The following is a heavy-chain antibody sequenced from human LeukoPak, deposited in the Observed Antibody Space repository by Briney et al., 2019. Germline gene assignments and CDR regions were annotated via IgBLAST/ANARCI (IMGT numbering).Heavy chain of an antibody. V-gene: IGHV3-48*03. CDR1: GFTFSSYE. Sequence: GGSLRLSCAASGFTFSSYEMNWVRQAPGKGLEWVSYISSSGSTIYYADSVKGRFTISRDNAKNSLYLQMNSLRAEDTAVYYCARAFWNYYYYYMDAWGKGTTVTISS. J-gene: IGHJ6*03. D-gene: IGHD1-1*01. CDR3: ARAFWNYYYYYMDA. CDR2: ISSSGSTI.